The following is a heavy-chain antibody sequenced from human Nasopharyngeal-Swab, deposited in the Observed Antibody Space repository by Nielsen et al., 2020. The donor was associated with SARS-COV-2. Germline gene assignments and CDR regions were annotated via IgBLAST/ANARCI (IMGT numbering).Heavy chain of an antibody. Sequence: SETLSLTCTVSGGSISSGDYYWSWIRQPPGKGLEWIGYIYYSGSTYYNPSLKSRVTISVDTSKNQFSLKLSSVTAADTAVYYCARGGTYYDFWSGQGAWFDPWGQGTLVTVSS. D-gene: IGHD3-3*01. J-gene: IGHJ5*02. CDR1: GGSISSGDYY. V-gene: IGHV4-30-4*01. CDR2: IYYSGST. CDR3: ARGGTYYDFWSGQGAWFDP.